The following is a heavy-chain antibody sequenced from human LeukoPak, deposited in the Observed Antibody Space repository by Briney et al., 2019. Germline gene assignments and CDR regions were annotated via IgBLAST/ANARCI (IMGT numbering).Heavy chain of an antibody. J-gene: IGHJ5*02. CDR3: ARDRVPAAIEVWFDP. CDR1: GYTFTGYY. Sequence: ASVKVSCKASGYTFTGYYMHWARQAPGQGLEWMGWINPNSGGTNYAQKFQGRVTMTRDTSISTAYMELSRLRSDDTAVYYCARDRVPAAIEVWFDPWGQGTLVTVSS. V-gene: IGHV1-2*02. CDR2: INPNSGGT. D-gene: IGHD2-2*01.